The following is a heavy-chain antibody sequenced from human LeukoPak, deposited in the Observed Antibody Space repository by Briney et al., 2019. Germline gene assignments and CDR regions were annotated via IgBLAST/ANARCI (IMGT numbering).Heavy chain of an antibody. Sequence: PGRSLRLSCAASGFTFDDYAMHWVRHAPGKGLEWVSGISWNSGSIGYADSVKGRFTIPRDNAKNSLYLQMNSLRAEDTAVYYCAKLGLGELSFDYWGQGTLVTVSS. CDR2: ISWNSGSI. CDR1: GFTFDDYA. J-gene: IGHJ4*02. V-gene: IGHV3-9*01. D-gene: IGHD3-16*02. CDR3: AKLGLGELSFDY.